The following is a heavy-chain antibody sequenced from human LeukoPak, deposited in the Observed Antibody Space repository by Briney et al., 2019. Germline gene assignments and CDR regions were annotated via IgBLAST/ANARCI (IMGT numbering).Heavy chain of an antibody. CDR1: GFTVSSNY. D-gene: IGHD3-9*01. CDR3: ARDGRGYDILTGYYPSYYGMDV. V-gene: IGHV3-21*01. Sequence: GGSLRLSCAASGFTVSSNYMSWVRQAPGKGLEWVSSISSSSSYIYYADSVKGRFTISRDNAKNSLYLQMNSLRAEDTAVYYCARDGRGYDILTGYYPSYYGMDVWGQGTTVTVSS. J-gene: IGHJ6*02. CDR2: ISSSSSYI.